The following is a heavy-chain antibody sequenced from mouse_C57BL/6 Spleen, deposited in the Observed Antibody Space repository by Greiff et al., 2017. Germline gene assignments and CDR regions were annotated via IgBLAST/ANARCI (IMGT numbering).Heavy chain of an antibody. CDR2: IHPNSGST. V-gene: IGHV1-64*01. Sequence: QVQLQQPGAELVKPGASVKLSCKASGYTFTSYWMHWVKQRPGQGLEWIGMIHPNSGSTNYNEKFKSKATLTVDKSSSTAYMQLSSLTSEDSAVSYCARGGITTVVADWYFDVWGTGTTVTVSS. D-gene: IGHD1-1*01. CDR1: GYTFTSYW. J-gene: IGHJ1*03. CDR3: ARGGITTVVADWYFDV.